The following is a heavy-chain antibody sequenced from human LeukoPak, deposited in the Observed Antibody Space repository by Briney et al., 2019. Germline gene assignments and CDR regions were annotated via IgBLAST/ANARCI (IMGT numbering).Heavy chain of an antibody. CDR3: AREDSKD. V-gene: IGHV1-2*02. J-gene: IGHJ4*02. D-gene: IGHD3-22*01. CDR2: INPNSGGT. CDR1: GYTFTSYG. Sequence: GASVKVSCKASGYTFTSYGISWVRQAPGQGLEWMGWINPNSGGTNYAQKFQGRVTMTRDTSISTAYLELSRLRSDDTAVYYCAREDSKDWGQGTLVTVSS.